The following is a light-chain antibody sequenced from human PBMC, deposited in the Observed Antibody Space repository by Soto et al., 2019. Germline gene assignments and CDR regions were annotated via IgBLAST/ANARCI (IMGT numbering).Light chain of an antibody. CDR3: QQYYTTPVT. J-gene: IGKJ1*01. Sequence: DIVMTQSPDSLAVSLGERATINCKSSQSLLHLAWYQQKPGQPPKLLIYWASTRESGVPDRFSGCGSGTDFTLTISSLQAEDVAVYYCQQYYTTPVTFGQGTKVEIK. V-gene: IGKV4-1*01. CDR2: WAS. CDR1: QSLLH.